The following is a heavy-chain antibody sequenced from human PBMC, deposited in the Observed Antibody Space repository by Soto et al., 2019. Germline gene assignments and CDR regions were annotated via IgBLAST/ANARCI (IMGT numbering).Heavy chain of an antibody. Sequence: PGGSLRLSCAASGFTFCSYAMHWVRQAPGKGLEWVAVISYDGSNKYYADSVKGRFTISRDNSKNTLYLQMNSLRAEDTAVYYCARDLVVVTAIPVGHLSYGMDVWGQGTTVTVSS. CDR3: ARDLVVVTAIPVGHLSYGMDV. V-gene: IGHV3-30-3*01. D-gene: IGHD2-21*02. CDR1: GFTFCSYA. CDR2: ISYDGSNK. J-gene: IGHJ6*02.